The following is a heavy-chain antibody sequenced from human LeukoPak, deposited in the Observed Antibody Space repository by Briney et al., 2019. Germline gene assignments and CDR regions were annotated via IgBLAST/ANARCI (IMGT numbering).Heavy chain of an antibody. Sequence: GGSLRLSCAVSGFSFSSYGMHWVRQAPGKGLEWVAIIWYDGSNKYYVDSVKGRFTISRDNSKNTLYLQMNSLRAEDTAVYYCAKSSTGTVDYWGQGTLVTVSS. D-gene: IGHD1-7*01. CDR3: AKSSTGTVDY. CDR1: GFSFSSYG. CDR2: IWYDGSNK. V-gene: IGHV3-30*02. J-gene: IGHJ4*02.